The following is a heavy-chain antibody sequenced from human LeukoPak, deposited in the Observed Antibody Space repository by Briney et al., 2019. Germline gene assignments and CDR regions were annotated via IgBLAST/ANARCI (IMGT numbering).Heavy chain of an antibody. CDR2: IYHSGST. V-gene: IGHV4-38-2*01. CDR1: GYSISSGYY. D-gene: IGHD6-6*01. CDR3: ARLRFSSSSRRFDP. Sequence: SETLSLTCAVSGYSISSGYYWGWIRQPPGKGLEWIGSIYHSGSTYYDPSLKSRVTISVDTSKNQFSLKLSSVTAADTAVYYCARLRFSSSSRRFDPWGQGTLVTVSS. J-gene: IGHJ5*02.